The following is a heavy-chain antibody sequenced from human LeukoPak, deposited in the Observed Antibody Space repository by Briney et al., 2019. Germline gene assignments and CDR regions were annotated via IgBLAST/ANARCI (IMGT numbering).Heavy chain of an antibody. CDR2: INKDGGGI. J-gene: IGHJ4*02. V-gene: IGHV3-7*01. CDR3: ASGRQLGY. D-gene: IGHD6-13*01. Sequence: RPGGSLRLSCAVSGFPFSNSWMYWVRQAPGKGLEGVANINKDGGGISYVDSVKGRFIISRDNARNSLYLQMNSLRAEDTAVYYCASGRQLGYWGQGTLVTVSS. CDR1: GFPFSNSW.